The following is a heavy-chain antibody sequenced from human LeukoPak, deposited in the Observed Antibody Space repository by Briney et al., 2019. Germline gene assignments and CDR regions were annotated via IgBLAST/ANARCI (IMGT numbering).Heavy chain of an antibody. CDR1: GGSISSSSYY. D-gene: IGHD3-22*01. J-gene: IGHJ6*03. Sequence: SETLSLTCTVSGGSISSSSYYWGWIRQPPGKGLEWIGEINHSGSTNYNPSLKSRVTISVDTSKNQFSLKLSSVTAADTAVYYCARFGAYYYDSSGYFARGYYYYYMDVWGKGTTVTISS. V-gene: IGHV4-39*07. CDR3: ARFGAYYYDSSGYFARGYYYYYMDV. CDR2: INHSGST.